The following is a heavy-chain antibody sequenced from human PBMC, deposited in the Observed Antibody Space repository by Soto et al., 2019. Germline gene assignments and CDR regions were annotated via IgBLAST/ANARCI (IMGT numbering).Heavy chain of an antibody. CDR3: AKYSYSYGYAVIDY. V-gene: IGHV3-23*01. CDR2: ISGSGGST. Sequence: GGSLRLSCAASGFTFRSYAMSWVRQAPGKGLEWVSAISGSGGSTYYADSVKGRFTISRDNSKNTLYLQMNSLRAEDTAVYYCAKYSYSYGYAVIDYWGQGTLVTVSS. CDR1: GFTFRSYA. J-gene: IGHJ4*02. D-gene: IGHD5-18*01.